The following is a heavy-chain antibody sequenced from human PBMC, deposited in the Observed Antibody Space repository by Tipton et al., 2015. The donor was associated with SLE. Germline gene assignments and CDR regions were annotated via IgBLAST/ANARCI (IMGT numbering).Heavy chain of an antibody. J-gene: IGHJ4*02. D-gene: IGHD6-6*01. Sequence: QLVQSGAEVKKPGASVKVSCKASGYTFTSYGISWVRQAPGQGLEWMGRIIPILGIANYAQKFQGRVTITADKSTSTAYMELSSLRSEDTAVYYCEVGSSSQGFDYWGQGTLVTVSS. V-gene: IGHV1-69*09. CDR3: EVGSSSQGFDY. CDR2: IIPILGIA. CDR1: GYTFTSYG.